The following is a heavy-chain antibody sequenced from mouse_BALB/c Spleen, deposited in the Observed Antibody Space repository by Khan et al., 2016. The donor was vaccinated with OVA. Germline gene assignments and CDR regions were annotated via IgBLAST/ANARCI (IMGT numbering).Heavy chain of an antibody. D-gene: IGHD2-1*01. J-gene: IGHJ2*01. Sequence: EVQLQESGTVLARPGASVKMSCKASGYTFTSYWMHWVKQRPGQGLEWIVAIYPGYSDTHYNQMFTVKAKLTAVTSPSTAHMELNSLPYEDSAVYYCTRNGFGNYESWDYWGQGTTLTVSS. CDR3: TRNGFGNYESWDY. CDR1: GYTFTSYW. CDR2: IYPGYSDT. V-gene: IGHV1-5*01.